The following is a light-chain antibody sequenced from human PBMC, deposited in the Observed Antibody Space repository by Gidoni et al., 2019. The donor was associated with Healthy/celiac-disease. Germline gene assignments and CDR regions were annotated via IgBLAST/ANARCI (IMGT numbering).Light chain of an antibody. CDR2: GAS. CDR3: QQYNNWPPRT. J-gene: IGKJ1*01. V-gene: IGKV3-15*01. CDR1: QSVSSN. Sequence: VMTQSPATLSVSPGERATLSCRASQSVSSNLAWYQQKPGQAPRLLIYGASTRATGIPARFRGSGSGTEFTLTISSLQSEDFAVYYCQQYNNWPPRTFGQGTKVEIK.